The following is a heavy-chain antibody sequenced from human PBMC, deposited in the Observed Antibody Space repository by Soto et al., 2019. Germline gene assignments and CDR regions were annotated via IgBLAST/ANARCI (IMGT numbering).Heavy chain of an antibody. CDR2: IGTAGDP. CDR3: ARGGGGLAFGYYYYYGMDV. J-gene: IGHJ6*02. CDR1: GFTFSSYD. V-gene: IGHV3-13*05. Sequence: HPGGSLRLSCAASGFTFSSYDMHWVRQATGKGLEWVSAIGTAGDPYYPGSVKGRFTISRENAKNSLYLQMNSLRAGDTAVYYCARGGGGLAFGYYYYYGMDVWGQGTTVTVSS. D-gene: IGHD3-16*01.